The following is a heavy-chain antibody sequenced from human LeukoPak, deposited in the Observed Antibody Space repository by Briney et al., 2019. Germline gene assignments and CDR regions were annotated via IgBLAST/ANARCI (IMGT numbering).Heavy chain of an antibody. Sequence: PSETLSLSCTVSGGSISSYYWSWIRQPPGKGLEWIGYIYDSGSANYNPSLKSRVTISVDTCKNQFSLKLSSVTAADTAVYYCARGGSGYDSFYYYRMDVWGQGTTVTVSS. CDR1: GGSISSYY. CDR3: ARGGSGYDSFYYYRMDV. J-gene: IGHJ6*02. D-gene: IGHD5-12*01. CDR2: IYDSGSA. V-gene: IGHV4-59*01.